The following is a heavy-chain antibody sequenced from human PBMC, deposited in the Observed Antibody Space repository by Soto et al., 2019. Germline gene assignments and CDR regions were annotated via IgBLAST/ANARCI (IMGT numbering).Heavy chain of an antibody. CDR2: IYYSGST. Sequence: SQTLCLTSTVSDCSLSNYYLSWLRPPPGKGLEWIGYIYYSGSTNYNPSLKSRVTISVDTSKNQFSLKLSSVTAADTAVYYCAIAYSSGMYGRLDYFDYLVQGTLVTVSS. CDR1: DCSLSNYY. J-gene: IGHJ4*02. D-gene: IGHD6-19*01. V-gene: IGHV4-59*01. CDR3: AIAYSSGMYGRLDYFDY.